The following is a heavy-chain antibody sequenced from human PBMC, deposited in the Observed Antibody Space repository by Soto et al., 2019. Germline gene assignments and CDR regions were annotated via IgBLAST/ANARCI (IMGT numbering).Heavy chain of an antibody. Sequence: GAPVKASSKASGATLTGFYMHWVGQAPRQGLEWMGWINPNSGGTNYAQKFQGWVTMTRDTSISTAYMELSRLRSDDTAVYYCARGSGELGTVDYWGQGTLVTVSS. V-gene: IGHV1-2*04. D-gene: IGHD3-3*01. CDR3: ARGSGELGTVDY. CDR1: GATLTGFY. CDR2: INPNSGGT. J-gene: IGHJ4*02.